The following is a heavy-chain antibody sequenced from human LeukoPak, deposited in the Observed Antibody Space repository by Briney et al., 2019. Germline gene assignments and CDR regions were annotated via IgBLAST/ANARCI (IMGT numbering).Heavy chain of an antibody. Sequence: GASVKVSCKASGYTFTSYDINWVRQATGQGLEWMGWMNPNSGNTGYAQKFQGRVTMTRDTSISTAYMDLSRLRSDDTAVYYCARTGTTEGELDYWGQGTLVTVSS. V-gene: IGHV1-8*01. CDR3: ARTGTTEGELDY. J-gene: IGHJ4*02. CDR1: GYTFTSYD. D-gene: IGHD1-1*01. CDR2: MNPNSGNT.